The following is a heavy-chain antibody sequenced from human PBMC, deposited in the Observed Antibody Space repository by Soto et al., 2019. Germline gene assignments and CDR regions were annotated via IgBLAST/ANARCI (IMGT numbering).Heavy chain of an antibody. CDR1: GGSISSSSYY. Sequence: SETLSLTCTVSGGSISSSSYYWGWIRQPPGKGLEWIGSIYYSGSTYYNPSLKSRVTISVDTSKNQFSLKLSSVTAADTAVYYCARISDSSRDYWGQGTLVTVSS. CDR2: IYYSGST. J-gene: IGHJ4*02. V-gene: IGHV4-39*01. CDR3: ARISDSSRDY. D-gene: IGHD3-22*01.